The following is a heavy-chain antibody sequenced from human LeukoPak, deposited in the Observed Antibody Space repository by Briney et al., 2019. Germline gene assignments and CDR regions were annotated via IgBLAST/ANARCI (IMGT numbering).Heavy chain of an antibody. J-gene: IGHJ3*02. V-gene: IGHV4-39*01. CDR1: GDSIISAPYY. D-gene: IGHD2-2*01. CDR3: ARHGGSSVLYSLNI. Sequence: SETLSLTCSVSGDSIISAPYYWGWIRQPPGKGLEWIGSIYYSKNTYYNPSLRSRVNISVDTSKNHFSLKLSSVTAADTAVYYCARHGGSSVLYSLNIWGQGTMVTVSS. CDR2: IYYSKNT.